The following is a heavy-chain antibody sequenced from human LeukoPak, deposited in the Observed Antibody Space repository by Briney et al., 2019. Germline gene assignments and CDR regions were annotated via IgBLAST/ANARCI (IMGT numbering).Heavy chain of an antibody. D-gene: IGHD6-13*01. CDR2: IYSGGST. CDR1: GFTVSSNY. CDR3: AKGSGYSSSWYGGY. J-gene: IGHJ4*02. Sequence: GGSLTLSCAASGFTVSSNYMSWVRQAPGKGLERVSVIYSGGSTYYADSVKGRFTISRDNSKNTLYLQMNSLRAEDTAVYYCAKGSGYSSSWYGGYWGQGTLVTVSS. V-gene: IGHV3-53*01.